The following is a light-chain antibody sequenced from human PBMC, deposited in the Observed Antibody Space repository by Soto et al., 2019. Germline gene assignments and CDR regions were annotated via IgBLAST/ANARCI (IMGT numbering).Light chain of an antibody. J-gene: IGKJ1*01. Sequence: DIVMTQTPLSSPVTLGQAASISCRSSQSLVHNDGNTYLSWFHQRPGQPPRLLIYKVSDRFSGVPDSFSGGGAGTYFTLTISRVEAEDVGVYYCMQATQSTWTFGQGTKVEIK. CDR2: KVS. CDR3: MQATQSTWT. V-gene: IGKV2-24*01. CDR1: QSLVHNDGNTY.